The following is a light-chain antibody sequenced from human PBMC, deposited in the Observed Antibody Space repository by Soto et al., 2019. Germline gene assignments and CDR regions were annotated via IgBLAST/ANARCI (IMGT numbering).Light chain of an antibody. CDR2: DAS. J-gene: IGKJ1*01. CDR3: QQYNTYPLT. CDR1: QSISSW. Sequence: DIQMTQSPATLSASVGDRVTITCRASQSISSWLAWYQQKPGKVPKLLIDDASRLESGVPSRFSGSGSGTEFTLTISSLQPDDFATYYCQQYNTYPLTFGQGTKVEIK. V-gene: IGKV1-5*01.